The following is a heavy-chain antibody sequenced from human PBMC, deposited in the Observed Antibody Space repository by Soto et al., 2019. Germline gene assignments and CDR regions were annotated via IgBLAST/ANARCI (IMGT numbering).Heavy chain of an antibody. Sequence: ASETLSLTCAVYGGSFSAYYWSWIRQPPVKGLEWIGEVNHSGTTNYNPSLKSRVTISVDTSKNQFSLKLSSVTAADTAVYYCARGRGQISLYQYYIMDVWGQGTTVTVYS. CDR3: ARGRGQISLYQYYIMDV. V-gene: IGHV4-34*01. CDR2: VNHSGTT. CDR1: GGSFSAYY. J-gene: IGHJ6*02. D-gene: IGHD3-10*01.